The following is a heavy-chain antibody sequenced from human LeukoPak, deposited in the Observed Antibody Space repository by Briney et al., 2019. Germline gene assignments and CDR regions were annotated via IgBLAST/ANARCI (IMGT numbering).Heavy chain of an antibody. J-gene: IGHJ4*02. CDR3: AKSRDGYNVYGY. D-gene: IGHD5-24*01. Sequence: RGTLRLSCAASGFTFSIYAMSSVRQAPRKGLEWVSAISGSGGSTYYADSVKGRFTISRDNSKNTLYLQMNSLRAEDTAVYYCAKSRDGYNVYGYWGQGTLVTVSS. V-gene: IGHV3-23*01. CDR2: ISGSGGST. CDR1: GFTFSIYA.